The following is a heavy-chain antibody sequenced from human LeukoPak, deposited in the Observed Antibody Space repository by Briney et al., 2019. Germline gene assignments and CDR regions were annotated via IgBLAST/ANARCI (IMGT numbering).Heavy chain of an antibody. V-gene: IGHV4-34*01. CDR1: GGSFNDYS. CDR2: INHSGST. Sequence: PSETLSLTCGVHGGSFNDYSWTWIRQSPGKGLEWIGGINHSGSTSYNPSLKSRFTMSVDASKNQFSLRLRSVTAADTAVYYCARLGLYTSSWHRHYYFDYWGQGTLVTVSS. J-gene: IGHJ4*02. D-gene: IGHD6-13*01. CDR3: ARLGLYTSSWHRHYYFDY.